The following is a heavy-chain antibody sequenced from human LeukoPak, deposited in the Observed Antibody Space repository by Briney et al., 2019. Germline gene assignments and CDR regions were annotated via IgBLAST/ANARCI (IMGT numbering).Heavy chain of an antibody. Sequence: SETLSLTCAVYGGSFSGYYWSWIRQPPGKGLEWIGEINHSGSTNYNPSLKSRVTISVDTSKNQFSLKLSSVTAADTAVYYCARQGGYSYVSPYYFDYWGQGTLVTVSS. CDR2: INHSGST. CDR3: ARQGGYSYVSPYYFDY. D-gene: IGHD5-18*01. V-gene: IGHV4-34*01. J-gene: IGHJ4*02. CDR1: GGSFSGYY.